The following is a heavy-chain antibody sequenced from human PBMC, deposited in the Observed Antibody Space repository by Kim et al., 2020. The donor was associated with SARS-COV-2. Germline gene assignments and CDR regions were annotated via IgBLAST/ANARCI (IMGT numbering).Heavy chain of an antibody. CDR2: IYYSGST. D-gene: IGHD2-2*01. J-gene: IGHJ6*02. V-gene: IGHV4-59*01. CDR3: ARAGSGPAAMRDYYYYYGMDV. CDR1: GGSISSYY. Sequence: SETLSLTCTVSGGSISSYYWSWIRQPPGKGLEWIGYIYYSGSTNYNPSLKSRVTISVDTSKNQFSLKLSSVTAADTAVYYCARAGSGPAAMRDYYYYYGMDVWGQGTTVTVSS.